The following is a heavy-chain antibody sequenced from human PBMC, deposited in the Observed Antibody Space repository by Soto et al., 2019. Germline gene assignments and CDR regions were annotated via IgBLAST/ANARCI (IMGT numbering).Heavy chain of an antibody. CDR1: GFSLSTSTMG. D-gene: IGHD2-21*02. J-gene: IGHJ4*02. V-gene: IGHV2-5*02. CDR2: IYWDDDK. CDR3: VHSRGGGNSPLFDY. Sequence: SGPTLVNPTQTLTLTCTFAGFSLSTSTMGVGWIRQPPGKALEWLALIYWDDDKRYSPSLKSRLAITKDTSKNQVVLTMTNMDPVDTATYYCVHSRGGGNSPLFDYWGQGTLVTVSS.